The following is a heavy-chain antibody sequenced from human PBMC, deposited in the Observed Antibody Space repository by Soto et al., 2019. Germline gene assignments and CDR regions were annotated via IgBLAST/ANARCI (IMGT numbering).Heavy chain of an antibody. CDR1: GFTFSSYA. CDR3: AKDRSHFDWSYDIPFLDD. CDR2: ISGSGGST. J-gene: IGHJ4*02. D-gene: IGHD3-9*01. V-gene: IGHV3-23*01. Sequence: GGSLRLSCAASGFTFSSYAMSWVRQAPGKGLEWVSAISGSGGSTYYADSVKGRFTISRDNSKNTLYLQMNSLRAEDTAVYYCAKDRSHFDWSYDIPFLDDWGQGTLVTVSS.